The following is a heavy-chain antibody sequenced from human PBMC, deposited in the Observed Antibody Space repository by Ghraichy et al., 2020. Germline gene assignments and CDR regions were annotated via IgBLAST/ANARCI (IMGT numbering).Heavy chain of an antibody. V-gene: IGHV3-53*01. CDR3: ARDPLTGGATG. J-gene: IGHJ4*02. Sequence: LSLTCAASGFTVSSNYMSWVRQAPGKGLEWVSVIYSGGSTYYADSVKGRFTISRDNSKNTLYLQMNSLRAEDTAVYYCARDPLTGGATGWGQGTLVTVSS. CDR1: GFTVSSNY. D-gene: IGHD1-26*01. CDR2: IYSGGST.